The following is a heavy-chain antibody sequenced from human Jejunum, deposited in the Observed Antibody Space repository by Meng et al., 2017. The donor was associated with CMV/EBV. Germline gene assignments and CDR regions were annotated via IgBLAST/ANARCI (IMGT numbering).Heavy chain of an antibody. CDR3: ASYYYDASGHNWFDP. CDR2: ISSSGST. J-gene: IGHJ5*02. D-gene: IGHD3-22*01. CDR1: GGSISSGDYY. V-gene: IGHV4-30-4*08. Sequence: GGSISSGDYYWSWIRQAPGKGLEWIGYISSSGSTYYNPSLKTRITISIDTSKPQFSLKMSSVTAADTAVYYCASYYYDASGHNWFDPWGQGTLVTVSS.